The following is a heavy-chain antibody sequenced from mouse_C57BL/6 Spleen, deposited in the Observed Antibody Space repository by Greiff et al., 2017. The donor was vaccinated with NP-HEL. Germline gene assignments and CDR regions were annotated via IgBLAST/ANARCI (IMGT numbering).Heavy chain of an antibody. CDR3: ARLGYYASSYGNYAMDY. D-gene: IGHD1-1*01. CDR2: INPSNGGT. CDR1: GYTFTSYW. Sequence: QVQLKQPGTELVKPGASVKLSCKASGYTFTSYWMHWVKQRPGQGLEWIGNINPSNGGTNYNEKFKSKATLTVDKSSSTAYMQLSSLTSEDSAVYYCARLGYYASSYGNYAMDYWGQGTSVTVSS. J-gene: IGHJ4*01. V-gene: IGHV1-53*01.